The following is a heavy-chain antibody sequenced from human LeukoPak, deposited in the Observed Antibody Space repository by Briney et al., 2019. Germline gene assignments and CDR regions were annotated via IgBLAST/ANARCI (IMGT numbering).Heavy chain of an antibody. CDR1: GGSISSYY. Sequence: SETLSLTCTVSGGSISSYYWSWIRQPPGKGLEWIGYIYCSGSTNYNPSLKSRVTISVDTSKNQFSLKLSSVTAADTAVYYCATRSGSYLGGSAFDIWGQGTMVTVSS. CDR3: ATRSGSYLGGSAFDI. D-gene: IGHD1-26*01. CDR2: IYCSGST. J-gene: IGHJ3*02. V-gene: IGHV4-59*01.